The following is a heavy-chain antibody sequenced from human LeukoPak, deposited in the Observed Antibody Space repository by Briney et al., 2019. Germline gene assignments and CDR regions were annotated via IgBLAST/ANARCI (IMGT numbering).Heavy chain of an antibody. D-gene: IGHD3-3*01. CDR3: ARAPNAMGDFRMDV. J-gene: IGHJ6*04. CDR2: ISSSSYI. V-gene: IGHV3-21*01. Sequence: GGSLRLSCAASGFTFSSYSMNWVRQAPGKGLEWVSSISSSSYIYYVDSVKGRFTISRDNAKNSLYLQMNSLRAEDTAVYYCARAPNAMGDFRMDVWGKGTTVTVSS. CDR1: GFTFSSYS.